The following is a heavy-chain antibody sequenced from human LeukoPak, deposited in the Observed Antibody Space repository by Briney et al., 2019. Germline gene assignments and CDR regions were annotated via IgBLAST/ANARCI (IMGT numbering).Heavy chain of an antibody. D-gene: IGHD2-2*01. CDR2: INSDGSST. Sequence: GGSLRLSCAASGFTFSSYAMSWVRQAPGKGLVWVSRINSDGSSTSYADSVKGRFTISRDSAKDTLFLQMNSLRAEDTAVYYCARGPGAFDIWGQGTMVTVSS. CDR1: GFTFSSYA. V-gene: IGHV3-74*01. CDR3: ARGPGAFDI. J-gene: IGHJ3*02.